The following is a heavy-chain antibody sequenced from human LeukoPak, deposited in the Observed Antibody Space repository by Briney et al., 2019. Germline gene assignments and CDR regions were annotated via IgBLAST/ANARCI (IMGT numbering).Heavy chain of an antibody. CDR1: GFTFSNVG. J-gene: IGHJ6*03. Sequence: GGFLRLSCTASGFTFSNVGMNWVRRAPGKGREWVSSISGSGGSTYYADSVKGRFTISRDNSNNTLYLQMNSLRAEDTAVYYCAKRRGLELLYYYYMDVWGKGTTVTVSS. V-gene: IGHV3-23*01. D-gene: IGHD1-7*01. CDR3: AKRRGLELLYYYYMDV. CDR2: ISGSGGST.